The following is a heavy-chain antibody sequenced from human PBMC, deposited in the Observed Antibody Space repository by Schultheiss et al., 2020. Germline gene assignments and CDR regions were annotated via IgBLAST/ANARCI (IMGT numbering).Heavy chain of an antibody. D-gene: IGHD4-17*01. CDR3: TTGYGLRLDY. J-gene: IGHJ4*02. V-gene: IGHV3-15*01. CDR2: IKSKTDGGTT. Sequence: SWIRQHPGKGLEWVGRIKSKTDGGTTDYAAPVKGRFTISRDDSKNTLYLQMNSLKTEDTAVYYCTTGYGLRLDYWGQGTLVTVSS.